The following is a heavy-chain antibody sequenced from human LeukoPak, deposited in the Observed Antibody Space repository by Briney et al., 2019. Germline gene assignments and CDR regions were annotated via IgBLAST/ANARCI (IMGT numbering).Heavy chain of an antibody. J-gene: IGHJ4*02. CDR1: GFTFSSYW. CDR3: ARDRGGSYSAIDY. V-gene: IGHV3-74*01. Sequence: PGGSLRLSCAASGFTFSSYWMHWVRQAPGKGLVWVSRIKSDGNGTWYADSVKGRFTISRDNAKNSLYLQMNSLRAEDTAVYYCARDRGGSYSAIDYWGQGTLVTVSS. D-gene: IGHD1-26*01. CDR2: IKSDGNGT.